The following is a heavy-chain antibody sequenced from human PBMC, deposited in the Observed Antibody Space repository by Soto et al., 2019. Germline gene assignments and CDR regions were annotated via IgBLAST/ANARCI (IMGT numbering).Heavy chain of an antibody. D-gene: IGHD3-3*01. V-gene: IGHV3-9*03. CDR1: GLNFDDFA. CDR2: ITWNSRVL. J-gene: IGHJ4*02. CDR3: AKGRYDFWSLYYLGS. Sequence: GGSLRLSCVGTGLNFDDFAMHWVRQAPGKGLEWVSGITWNSRVLAYADSVKGRFTISRDNARNSLYLQMDSLRDEDMALYYCAKGRYDFWSLYYLGSWGQGPLFTV.